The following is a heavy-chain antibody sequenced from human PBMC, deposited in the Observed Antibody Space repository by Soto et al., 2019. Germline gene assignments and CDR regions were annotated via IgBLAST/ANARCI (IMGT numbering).Heavy chain of an antibody. CDR2: ISAYNGNT. CDR3: ARDECISTTRYVSY. Sequence: ASVKVSCKASGYTFTSYGISWVRQAPGQGLEWMGWISAYNGNTNYAQKLQGRVTMTTDTSTSTAYLELRSLRSDDTAVYYCARDECISTTRYVSYWGQGTLVTVSS. J-gene: IGHJ4*02. CDR1: GYTFTSYG. V-gene: IGHV1-18*01. D-gene: IGHD2-2*01.